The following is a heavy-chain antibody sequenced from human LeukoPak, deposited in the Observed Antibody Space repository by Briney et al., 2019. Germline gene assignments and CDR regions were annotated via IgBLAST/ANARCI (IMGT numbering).Heavy chain of an antibody. J-gene: IGHJ4*02. CDR3: ARGARDGYNSLDY. D-gene: IGHD5-24*01. CDR1: GGSISSGGYS. CDR2: IYHSGST. Sequence: SETLSLTCAVSGGSISSGGYSWSWIRQPPGKGLEWIGYIYHSGSTYYNPSLKSRVTISVDRSKNRFSLKLSSVTAADTAVYYCARGARDGYNSLDYWGQGTLVTVSS. V-gene: IGHV4-30-2*01.